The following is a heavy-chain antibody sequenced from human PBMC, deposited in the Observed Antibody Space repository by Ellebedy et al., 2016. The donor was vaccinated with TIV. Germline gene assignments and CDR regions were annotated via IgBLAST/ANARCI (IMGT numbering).Heavy chain of an antibody. V-gene: IGHV3-7*01. D-gene: IGHD4-17*01. CDR1: GFSFRSYW. J-gene: IGHJ3*02. CDR3: ASDGSYGDYLSPTHAFES. Sequence: GGSLRLSCTASGFSFRSYWMTWVRQAPGKGLEWVANMRQDGGDKYYVDSVKGRFTISRDNAKNSLYLQMNSLRAEDTAMYYCASDGSYGDYLSPTHAFESWGQGTMVTVSS. CDR2: MRQDGGDK.